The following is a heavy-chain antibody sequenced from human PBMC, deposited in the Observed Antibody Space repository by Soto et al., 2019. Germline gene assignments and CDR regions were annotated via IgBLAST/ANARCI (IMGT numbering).Heavy chain of an antibody. CDR1: GYSFTDYY. J-gene: IGHJ5*02. CDR3: AIVGPTGWFVP. Sequence: QVHLVQSGAEVKKPGASVKVSCKASGYSFTDYYMHWVRQAPGQGLEWMGWINTKTVGTNYAQRVQGRVTMTGDTCINTAYMELRRLRSAATAVYYGAIVGPTGWFVPWGQGPVVTASS. CDR2: INTKTVGT. V-gene: IGHV1-2*02.